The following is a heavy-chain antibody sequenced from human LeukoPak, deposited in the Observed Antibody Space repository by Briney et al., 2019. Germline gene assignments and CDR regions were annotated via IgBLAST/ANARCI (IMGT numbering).Heavy chain of an antibody. CDR1: GFAFNVFG. Sequence: PGGSLTLSCEGSGFAFNVFGMHWIRQAPGKGLEWVAFIKSDGVFTNYAEAVKGRFTISRDNSDNTVFLQMESVRPDDTAVYYCARKLMSSRRFEYWGQGTLVTVSS. J-gene: IGHJ4*02. CDR3: ARKLMSSRRFEY. D-gene: IGHD2-8*01. CDR2: IKSDGVFT. V-gene: IGHV3-30*02.